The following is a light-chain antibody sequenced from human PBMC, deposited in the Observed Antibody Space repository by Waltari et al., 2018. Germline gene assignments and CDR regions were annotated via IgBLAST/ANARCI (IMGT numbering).Light chain of an antibody. CDR3: QQYNTLPVT. Sequence: VGDRVTLTCRASESVKNNLAWYQQKPGKAPKALIHKSSLLESGVPLRFSGSGYGTEFTLSISSLQPDDFATYYCQQYNTLPVTFGGGTTVEI. J-gene: IGKJ4*01. V-gene: IGKV1-5*03. CDR2: KSS. CDR1: ESVKNN.